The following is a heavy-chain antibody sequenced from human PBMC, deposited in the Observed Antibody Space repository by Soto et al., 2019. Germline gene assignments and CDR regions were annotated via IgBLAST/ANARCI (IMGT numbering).Heavy chain of an antibody. J-gene: IGHJ4*02. CDR1: GGSISSGGYY. CDR2: IYYSGST. Sequence: PSETLSLTCTVSGGSISSGGYYWSWIPQHPGKGLEWIGYIYYSGSTYYNPALKSRVTISVDTSKNQFSLELSSVTAADTAVYYCASRRITMIVWGQGTLVTVSS. CDR3: ASRRITMIV. D-gene: IGHD3-22*01. V-gene: IGHV4-31*03.